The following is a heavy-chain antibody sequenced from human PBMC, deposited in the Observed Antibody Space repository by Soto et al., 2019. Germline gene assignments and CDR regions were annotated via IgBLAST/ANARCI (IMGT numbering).Heavy chain of an antibody. J-gene: IGHJ4*02. CDR1: GFSFRTYG. Sequence: VRLVESGGGVVQPGTSLRLSCAASGFSFRTYGMHWVRQAPGKGLEWVALISYDGSSKYYADSVKGRITISRDNSKNTLXLQXXSXRGEDTAVXXXXXGWNYFDYWGQGTLVTVSS. V-gene: IGHV3-30*03. CDR3: XXGWNYFDY. D-gene: IGHD1-1*01. CDR2: ISYDGSSK.